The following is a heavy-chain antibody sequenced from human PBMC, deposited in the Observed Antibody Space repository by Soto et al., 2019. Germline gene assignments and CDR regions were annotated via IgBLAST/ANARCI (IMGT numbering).Heavy chain of an antibody. D-gene: IGHD5-18*01. CDR2: IYYSGST. V-gene: IGHV4-30-4*01. J-gene: IGHJ4*02. Sequence: QVQLQESGPGLVKPSQTLSLTCTVSGGSISSGDYYWSWIRQPPGKGLEGIGYIYYSGSTYYNPSRKSRVTISVDTSKNQFSLKLSAVTAADTAVYYCASYSYGYTFYDYGGQGTLVTVSS. CDR3: ASYSYGYTFYDY. CDR1: GGSISSGDYY.